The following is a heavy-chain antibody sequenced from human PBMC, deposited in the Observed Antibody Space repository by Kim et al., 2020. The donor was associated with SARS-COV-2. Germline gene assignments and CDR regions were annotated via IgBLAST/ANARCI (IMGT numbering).Heavy chain of an antibody. Sequence: DSGKGRFTNARDNSKNTLYLQMNSLRAEDTALYYCAKDPYYDFWSGYYFDYWGQGTLVTVSS. D-gene: IGHD3-3*01. J-gene: IGHJ4*02. CDR3: AKDPYYDFWSGYYFDY. V-gene: IGHV3-23*01.